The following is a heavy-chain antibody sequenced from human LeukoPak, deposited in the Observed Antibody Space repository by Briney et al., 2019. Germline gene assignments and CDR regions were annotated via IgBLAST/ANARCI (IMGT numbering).Heavy chain of an antibody. CDR3: AKDEAIQGAFDI. Sequence: PGGSLRLSCAASGFTFSSYGMHWVRQAPGKGLEWVAVISYDGSNKYYADSVKGRFTIARDNSKNTLYLQMNSLRAEDTAVYYCAKDEAIQGAFDIWGQGTMVTVSS. CDR2: ISYDGSNK. V-gene: IGHV3-30*18. CDR1: GFTFSSYG. J-gene: IGHJ3*02.